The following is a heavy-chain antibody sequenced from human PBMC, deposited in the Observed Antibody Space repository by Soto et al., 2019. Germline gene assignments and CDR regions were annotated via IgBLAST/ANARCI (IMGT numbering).Heavy chain of an antibody. CDR1: GGSISSGGYY. Sequence: SETLSLTCTVSGGSISSGGYYWSWIRQHPGKGLEWIGYIYYSGSTYCNPSLKSRVTISVDTSKNQFSLKLSSVTAADTAVYYCARVKMDCSSTSCYPSLFDYWGQGTLVTVSS. CDR2: IYYSGST. CDR3: ARVKMDCSSTSCYPSLFDY. J-gene: IGHJ4*02. D-gene: IGHD2-2*01. V-gene: IGHV4-31*03.